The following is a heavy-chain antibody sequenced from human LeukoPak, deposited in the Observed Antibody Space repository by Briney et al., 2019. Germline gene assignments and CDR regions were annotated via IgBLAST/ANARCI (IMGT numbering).Heavy chain of an antibody. D-gene: IGHD2-2*01. CDR3: AKGSTSDIVVVPATMALYYYYYMDV. CDR1: GFTFDDYA. CDR2: ISWNSGSI. V-gene: IGHV3-9*03. Sequence: TGGSLRLSCAASGFTFDDYAMHWVRQAPGKGLEWVSGISWNSGSIGDADSVKGRFTISRDNAKNSLYLQMNSLRAEDMALYYCAKGSTSDIVVVPATMALYYYYYMDVWGKGTTVTVSS. J-gene: IGHJ6*03.